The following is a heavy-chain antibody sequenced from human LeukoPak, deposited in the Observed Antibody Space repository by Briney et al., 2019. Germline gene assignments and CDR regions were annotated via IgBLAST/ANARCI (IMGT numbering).Heavy chain of an antibody. Sequence: GASVKVSRKASGYTFTSYGISWVRQAPGQGLEWMGWISAYNGNTNYAQKLQGRVTMTTDTSTSTAYMELRSLRSDDTAVYYCARSYYDSSGYYAFDIWGQGTMVTVSS. CDR2: ISAYNGNT. D-gene: IGHD3-22*01. CDR1: GYTFTSYG. V-gene: IGHV1-18*01. J-gene: IGHJ3*02. CDR3: ARSYYDSSGYYAFDI.